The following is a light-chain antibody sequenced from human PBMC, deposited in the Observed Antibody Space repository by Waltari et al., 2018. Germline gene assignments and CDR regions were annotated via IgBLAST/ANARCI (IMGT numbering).Light chain of an antibody. V-gene: IGLV2-23*01. CDR2: DDN. CDR1: SSDVGSYIL. CDR3: CSYAGSYTWV. J-gene: IGLJ3*02. Sequence: QSALTQPASVSGSPGQSITLSCPGTSSDVGSYILVSWYQQYPGKAPKVMIYDDNRRPSGVSDRFSGSKSGNTASLTISGVQAEDEADYYCCSYAGSYTWVFGGGTKLTVL.